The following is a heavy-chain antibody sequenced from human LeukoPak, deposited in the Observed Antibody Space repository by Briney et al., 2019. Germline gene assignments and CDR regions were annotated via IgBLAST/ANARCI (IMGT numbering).Heavy chain of an antibody. J-gene: IGHJ3*02. Sequence: GGSLRLSCAASGFTFSSYSMNWARQAPGKGLEWVSYISSSSSTIYYADSVKGRFTISRDNAKNSLYLQMNSLRAEDTAVYYCARGLHYYDSSGYYYPDAFDIWGQGTMVTVSS. V-gene: IGHV3-48*01. D-gene: IGHD3-22*01. CDR1: GFTFSSYS. CDR2: ISSSSSTI. CDR3: ARGLHYYDSSGYYYPDAFDI.